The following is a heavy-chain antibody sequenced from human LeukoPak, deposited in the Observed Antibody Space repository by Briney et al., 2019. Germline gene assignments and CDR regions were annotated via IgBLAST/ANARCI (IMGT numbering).Heavy chain of an antibody. Sequence: SVKVSCKASGGTFSSYAISWVRQAPGQGLEWMGGIIPIFGTANYAQKFQGRVTITTDESTSTAYMELSSLRSADTAVYYCARTLFSGVYYYYYMDVWGKGTTVTVSS. CDR3: ARTLFSGVYYYYYMDV. D-gene: IGHD3-3*01. V-gene: IGHV1-69*05. CDR2: IIPIFGTA. J-gene: IGHJ6*03. CDR1: GGTFSSYA.